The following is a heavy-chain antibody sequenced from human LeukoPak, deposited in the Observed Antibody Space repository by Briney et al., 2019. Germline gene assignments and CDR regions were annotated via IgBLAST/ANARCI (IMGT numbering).Heavy chain of an antibody. J-gene: IGHJ6*02. Sequence: ASVKVSCKASGYTFTSYGISWVRQAPGQGLEWMGWISAYNGNTNYAQKLQGRVTMTTDTSTSTAYMELRSLRSDDTAVYYCASPGELGYCSSTSCYKYYYYGMDVWGQGTTVTVSS. CDR3: ASPGELGYCSSTSCYKYYYYGMDV. V-gene: IGHV1-18*01. D-gene: IGHD2-2*01. CDR2: ISAYNGNT. CDR1: GYTFTSYG.